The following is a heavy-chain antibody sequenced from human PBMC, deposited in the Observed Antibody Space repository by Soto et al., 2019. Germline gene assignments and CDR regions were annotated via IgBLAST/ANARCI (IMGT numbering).Heavy chain of an antibody. CDR1: GYPFTSYD. D-gene: IGHD5-12*01. CDR2: MNRNRGYT. Sequence: ASVKVSCKASGYPFTSYDINWVRQATGQGLEWMGWMNRNRGYTGYAQKFQGRVTMTRNTSISTAYMELSILRSEDTAVYYCATPGESGSGFLWGQGTLVTVSS. V-gene: IGHV1-8*01. CDR3: ATPGESGSGFL. J-gene: IGHJ4*02.